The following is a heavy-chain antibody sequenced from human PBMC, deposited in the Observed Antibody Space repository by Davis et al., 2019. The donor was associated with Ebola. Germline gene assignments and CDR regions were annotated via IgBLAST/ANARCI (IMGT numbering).Heavy chain of an antibody. CDR2: ISYDGSNK. J-gene: IGHJ4*02. Sequence: GESLKISCAASGFTFSSYAMHWVRQAPGKGLEWVAVISYDGSNKYYADSVKGRFTISRDNSKNTLYLQMNSLRAEDTAVYYCARVNLLYGDYVFDYWGQGTLVTVSS. CDR1: GFTFSSYA. V-gene: IGHV3-30-3*01. D-gene: IGHD4-17*01. CDR3: ARVNLLYGDYVFDY.